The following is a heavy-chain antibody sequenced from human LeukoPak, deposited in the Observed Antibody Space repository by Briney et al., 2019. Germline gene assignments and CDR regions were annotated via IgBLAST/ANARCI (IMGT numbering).Heavy chain of an antibody. CDR1: GFTFSSAW. J-gene: IGHJ4*02. D-gene: IGHD3-22*01. V-gene: IGHV3-48*03. CDR3: ARDKNYYDSSGRRKVTDY. Sequence: GGSLRLSCAASGFTFSSAWMSWVRQAPGKGLEWVSYISSSGNTIYYADSVKGRFTISRDNAKNSLYLQMNSLRAEDTAIYYCARDKNYYDSSGRRKVTDYWGQGTLVTVSS. CDR2: ISSSGNTI.